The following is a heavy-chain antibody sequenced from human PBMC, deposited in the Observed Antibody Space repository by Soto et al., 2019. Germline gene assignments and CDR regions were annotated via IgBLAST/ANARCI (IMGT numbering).Heavy chain of an antibody. J-gene: IGHJ6*02. D-gene: IGHD1-7*01. CDR3: ARDVVITGTTAYYYYGMDV. V-gene: IGHV1-2*02. CDR2: INPNSGGT. Sequence: ASVKVSCKASGYTFTSYGISWVRQAPGQGLEWMGWINPNSGGTNYAQKFQGRVTMTRDTSISTAYMELSRLRSDDTAVYYCARDVVITGTTAYYYYGMDVWGQGTTVTVSS. CDR1: GYTFTSYG.